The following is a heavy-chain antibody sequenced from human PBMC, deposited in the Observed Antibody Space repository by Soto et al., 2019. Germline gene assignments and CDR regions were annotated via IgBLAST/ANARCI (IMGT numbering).Heavy chain of an antibody. CDR1: GGSISSYY. J-gene: IGHJ2*01. Sequence: SETLYLTCTVSGGSISSYYWSWIRQPPGKGLEWIGYIYYSGSTNYNPSLKSRVTISVDTSKNQFSLKLSSVTAADTAVYYCAIVRGWDSSGWYWYFDLWGRGTLVTVSS. CDR3: AIVRGWDSSGWYWYFDL. V-gene: IGHV4-59*01. D-gene: IGHD6-19*01. CDR2: IYYSGST.